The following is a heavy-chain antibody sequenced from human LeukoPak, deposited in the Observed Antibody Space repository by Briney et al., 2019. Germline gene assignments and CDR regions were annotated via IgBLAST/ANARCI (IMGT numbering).Heavy chain of an antibody. J-gene: IGHJ5*02. CDR1: GGSISSYY. CDR3: ATLRGISGFDP. CDR2: IYYSGST. V-gene: IGHV4-59*08. Sequence: PSETLSLTCTVSGGSISSYYWSWIRQPPGKGLEWIGYIYYSGSTNCNPSLKSRVTISVDTSKNQFSLKLSSVTAADTAVYYCATLRGISGFDPWGQGTLVTVSS. D-gene: IGHD2-15*01.